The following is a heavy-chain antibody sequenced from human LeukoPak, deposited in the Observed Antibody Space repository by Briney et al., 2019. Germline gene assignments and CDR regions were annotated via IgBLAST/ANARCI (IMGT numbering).Heavy chain of an antibody. CDR1: GFSLSTSGVG. Sequence: ESGPTLVKPTQTLTLTCTFSGFSLSTSGVGVGWIRQPPGKALEWLALIYWDDDKRYSPSLKSRLTITKDTSKNQVVLTMTNMEPVDTATYYCAHHSDSLLYFDYWGQGTLVTVSS. CDR2: IYWDDDK. V-gene: IGHV2-5*02. CDR3: AHHSDSLLYFDY. J-gene: IGHJ4*02. D-gene: IGHD3-22*01.